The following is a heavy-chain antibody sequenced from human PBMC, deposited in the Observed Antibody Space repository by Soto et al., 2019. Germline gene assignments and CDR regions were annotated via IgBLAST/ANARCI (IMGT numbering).Heavy chain of an antibody. CDR2: IYSGGST. CDR1: GFTVSSNY. Sequence: EVQLVESGGGLVQPGGSLRLSCAASGFTVSSNYMSWVRQAPGKGLEWVSVIYSGGSTYYADSVKDRFTISRDNSKNTLYLQMNSLRAEDTAVYYCARDRRTTEGMDVWGQGTTVTVSS. V-gene: IGHV3-66*01. CDR3: ARDRRTTEGMDV. D-gene: IGHD1-7*01. J-gene: IGHJ6*02.